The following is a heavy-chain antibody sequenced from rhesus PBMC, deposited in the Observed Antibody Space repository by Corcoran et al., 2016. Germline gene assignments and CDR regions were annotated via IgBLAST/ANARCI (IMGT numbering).Heavy chain of an antibody. V-gene: IGHV2-95*01. CDR2: IYCNYSK. J-gene: IGHJ4*01. Sequence: QVTLQESGPALVQPTQTLTLPCTFSGFSLSTTGTGVGWIRQPPGKALEWLASIYCNYSKYYSTSLKSRLTISKDTSKNQVVLTMTNMDPVDTATYYCARAKYSNFDYWGQGVLVTVSS. CDR3: ARAKYSNFDY. CDR1: GFSLSTTGTG. D-gene: IGHD6-13*01.